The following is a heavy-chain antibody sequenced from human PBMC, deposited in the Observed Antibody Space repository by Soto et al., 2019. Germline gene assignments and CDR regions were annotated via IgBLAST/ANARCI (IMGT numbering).Heavy chain of an antibody. Sequence: PGGSLRLSCAASGFTFSSYAMHWVRQAPGKGLEYVSAISSNGGSTYYANSVKGRFTISRDNSKDTLYLQMGSLRAEDMAVYYWAREGGYSGGWYYYSGRDVWGQGTTVTASS. D-gene: IGHD6-19*01. V-gene: IGHV3-64*01. CDR2: ISSNGGST. CDR1: GFTFSSYA. CDR3: AREGGYSGGWYYYSGRDV. J-gene: IGHJ6*02.